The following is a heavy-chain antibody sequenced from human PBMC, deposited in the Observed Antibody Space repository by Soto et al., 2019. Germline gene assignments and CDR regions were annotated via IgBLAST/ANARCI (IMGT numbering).Heavy chain of an antibody. Sequence: QVQLVQSGAEVKKPGASVKVSCKASGYTFTGYYMHWVRQAPGQGLEWMGWINPNSGGTNYAQKFQGRVTRTRDTSISTAYMELSRLRSEDTAVYYCAREKGYSSRVGWFDPWGQGTLVTVSS. D-gene: IGHD6-13*01. CDR1: GYTFTGYY. CDR2: INPNSGGT. CDR3: AREKGYSSRVGWFDP. J-gene: IGHJ5*02. V-gene: IGHV1-2*02.